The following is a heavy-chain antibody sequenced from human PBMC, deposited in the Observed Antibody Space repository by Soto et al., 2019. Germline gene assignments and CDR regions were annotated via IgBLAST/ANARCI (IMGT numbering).Heavy chain of an antibody. Sequence: QVQLVQSGAEVKKPGASVKVSCKTPGNFCSKYGISWVRQAPGQGLEWMGWINGNTGSTNYAQKLXGXVXVNTDTSTGMVYMELSSLTSDDTAIYYCGRDGDQWDQRYLDYWGQGTLVSV. D-gene: IGHD1-26*01. V-gene: IGHV1-18*01. CDR1: GNFCSKYG. CDR2: INGNTGST. J-gene: IGHJ4*02. CDR3: GRDGDQWDQRYLDY.